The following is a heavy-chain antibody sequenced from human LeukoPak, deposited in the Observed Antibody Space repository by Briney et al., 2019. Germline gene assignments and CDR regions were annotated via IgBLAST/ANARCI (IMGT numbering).Heavy chain of an antibody. CDR1: GFTFSSFG. V-gene: IGHV3-30*03. CDR2: ISFDGSNQ. CDR3: ARDQYEGICPDY. D-gene: IGHD2/OR15-2a*01. Sequence: PGGSLRLSCAASGFTFSSFGMHWVRQAPGQGLEWVAVISFDGSNQYYADSVNGRSTISRDNAKNSLYLQMSSLRADDTAVYYCARDQYEGICPDYWGQGALVTVPS. J-gene: IGHJ4*02.